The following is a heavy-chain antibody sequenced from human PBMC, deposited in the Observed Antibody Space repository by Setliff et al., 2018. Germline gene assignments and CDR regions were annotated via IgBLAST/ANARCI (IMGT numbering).Heavy chain of an antibody. J-gene: IGHJ6*04. D-gene: IGHD3-3*01. Sequence: ASVKVSCKASGYTFSSHAMHWVRQAPGQGLEWMGWINAVNGVAEYSQDFRGRLTISRDTSASTAYMELSSLKSEDMAVYYCARGGPGYYYFADVWGKGTTVTVSS. V-gene: IGHV1-3*03. CDR2: INAVNGVA. CDR1: GYTFSSHA. CDR3: ARGGPGYYYFADV.